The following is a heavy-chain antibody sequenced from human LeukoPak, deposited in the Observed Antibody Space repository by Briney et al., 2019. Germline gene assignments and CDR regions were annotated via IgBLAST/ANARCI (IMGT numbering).Heavy chain of an antibody. CDR2: ISGRDGST. V-gene: IGHV3-23*01. CDR1: GFTFNTYG. CDR3: ARASERGLLWFGAGYYFDY. D-gene: IGHD3-10*01. J-gene: IGHJ4*02. Sequence: GGSLRLSCAVSGFTFNTYGMTWVGQAPGKGLDWVSGISGRDGSTYHADSVKGRFTISRDNSKSTLYLQMNSLRAGDTAVYYCARASERGLLWFGAGYYFDYWGQGTLVTVSS.